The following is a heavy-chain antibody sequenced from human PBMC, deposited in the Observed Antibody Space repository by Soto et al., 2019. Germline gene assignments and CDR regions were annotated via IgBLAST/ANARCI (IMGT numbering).Heavy chain of an antibody. Sequence: QVPLVESGGGVVQPGRSLRLSCAASGFTFSSYAMHWVRQAPGKGLEWVAVISYDGSNTYYADSVKGRVTISRDNSKNTRYLQMNSLRAEDTAVYYCARDSQPPYSSGWYTFDPWGQGTLVTFAA. D-gene: IGHD6-19*01. CDR1: GFTFSSYA. J-gene: IGHJ5*02. CDR2: ISYDGSNT. CDR3: ARDSQPPYSSGWYTFDP. V-gene: IGHV3-30-3*01.